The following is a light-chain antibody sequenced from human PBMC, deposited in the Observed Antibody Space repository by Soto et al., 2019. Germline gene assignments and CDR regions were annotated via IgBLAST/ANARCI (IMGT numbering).Light chain of an antibody. CDR3: LLSYSGAAGV. CDR1: TGAVTSGHY. V-gene: IGLV7-46*01. J-gene: IGLJ2*01. Sequence: QAVVTQEPSLTVSPGGTVTLTCGSSTGAVTSGHYPYWFQQKPGQAPRTLIYDTSNKHSWTPARFSGSLLGGKAALTLSGAQPEDEAEYYFLLSYSGAAGVCGGGTKLTVL. CDR2: DTS.